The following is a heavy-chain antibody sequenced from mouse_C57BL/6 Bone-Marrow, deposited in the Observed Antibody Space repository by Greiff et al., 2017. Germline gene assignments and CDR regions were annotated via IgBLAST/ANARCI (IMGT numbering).Heavy chain of an antibody. CDR1: VYTFTSYW. CDR3: ARGSSGYAWFAY. V-gene: IGHV1-64*01. D-gene: IGHD3-2*02. J-gene: IGHJ3*01. CDR2: IHPNSGST. Sequence: MQLQQSGAELVKPGASVKLSCKASVYTFTSYWMHWVKQRPGQGLEWIGMIHPNSGSTNYNEKFKSKATLTVDKSSSTAYMQLSSLTSEDSAVYYCARGSSGYAWFAYWGQGTLVTVSA.